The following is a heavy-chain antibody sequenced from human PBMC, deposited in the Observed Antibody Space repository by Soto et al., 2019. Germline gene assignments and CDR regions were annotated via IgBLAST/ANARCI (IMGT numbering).Heavy chain of an antibody. CDR1: GYTFTSYG. D-gene: IGHD6-19*01. J-gene: IGHJ4*02. Sequence: GASVKVSCKASGYTFTSYGISWVRQAPGQGLEWMGWISAYNGNTNYAQKLQGRVTMTTDTSTSTAYMELRSLRSDDTAVYYCARDRRSSGWQDLNDYWGQGTLVTVSS. CDR3: ARDRRSSGWQDLNDY. V-gene: IGHV1-18*01. CDR2: ISAYNGNT.